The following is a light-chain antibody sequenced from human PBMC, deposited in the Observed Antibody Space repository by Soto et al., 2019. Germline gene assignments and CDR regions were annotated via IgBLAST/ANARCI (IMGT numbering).Light chain of an antibody. CDR1: QDISTY. J-gene: IGKJ4*01. Sequence: DIQMTQAPSSLSASVGDRVTITCRARQDISTYLAWYQQKPGKVPKLVISAAYTLQSGVPPRFSGSGSGTDFTLTISSLQPEDGATYYCQKYDNAPLTFGGGTKVEIK. V-gene: IGKV1-27*01. CDR2: AAY. CDR3: QKYDNAPLT.